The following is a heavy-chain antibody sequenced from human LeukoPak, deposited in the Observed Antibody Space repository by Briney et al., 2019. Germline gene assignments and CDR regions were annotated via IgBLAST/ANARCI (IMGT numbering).Heavy chain of an antibody. D-gene: IGHD3-3*01. J-gene: IGHJ6*03. Sequence: ASVKVSCKASGVTFSDYALNWVRQAPGQGLEWMGVFIPILDTANSTQKFQGRLTITADLSTNTVYMELSSLTFDDTAVYFCAGIPVFGVVLHQEPVWGKGTTVTVSS. CDR2: FIPILDTA. CDR3: AGIPVFGVVLHQEPV. V-gene: IGHV1-69*10. CDR1: GVTFSDYA.